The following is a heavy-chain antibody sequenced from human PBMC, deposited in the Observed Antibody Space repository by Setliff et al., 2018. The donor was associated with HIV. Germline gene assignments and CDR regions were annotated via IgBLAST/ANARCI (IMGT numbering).Heavy chain of an antibody. CDR3: ARFANYYHTSGYGWFDP. CDR1: GFTFSSYW. CDR2: INSDGSTT. D-gene: IGHD3-22*01. V-gene: IGHV3-74*01. Sequence: PGGSLRLSCAASGFTFSSYWMHWVRQAPGKGLVWVSHINSDGSTTNYADSVRGRFTISRDNAKNSLYLQMNSLRAEDTAVYYCARFANYYHTSGYGWFDPWGQGTLVTVSS. J-gene: IGHJ5*02.